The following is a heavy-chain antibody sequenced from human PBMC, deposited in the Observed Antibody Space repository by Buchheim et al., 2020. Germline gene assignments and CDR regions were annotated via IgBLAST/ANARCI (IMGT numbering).Heavy chain of an antibody. CDR3: ARAGRDYYDFWSGYYWDWFDP. J-gene: IGHJ5*02. V-gene: IGHV4-39*07. CDR2: IYYSGGT. CDR1: GGSISSSSYY. Sequence: QLQLQESGPGLVKPSETLSLACTVSGGSISSSSYYWGWIRQPPGKGLEWIGSIYYSGGTYYNPSLKSRVTISVDTSKNQFSLKLSSVTAADTAVYYCARAGRDYYDFWSGYYWDWFDPWGQGTL. D-gene: IGHD3-3*01.